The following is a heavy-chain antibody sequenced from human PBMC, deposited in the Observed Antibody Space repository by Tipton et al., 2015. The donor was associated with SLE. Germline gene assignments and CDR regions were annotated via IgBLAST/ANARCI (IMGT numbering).Heavy chain of an antibody. V-gene: IGHV4-31*03. J-gene: IGHJ4*02. CDR2: SHYSGNT. CDR1: GGSISSGGYY. D-gene: IGHD3/OR15-3a*01. Sequence: TLSLTCSVSGGSISSGGYYWSWIRQHPGKGLEWIGYSHYSGNTYYNTSLKSRVTISVDTSKNQFSLKLSSVTAADTAVYYCARGGGDFGLKNRGQGTLVTVSS. CDR3: ARGGGDFGLKN.